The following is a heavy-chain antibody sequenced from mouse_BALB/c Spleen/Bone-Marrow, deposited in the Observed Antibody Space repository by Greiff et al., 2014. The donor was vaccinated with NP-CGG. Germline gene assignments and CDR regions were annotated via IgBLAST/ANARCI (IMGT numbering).Heavy chain of an antibody. CDR2: IYPGNGDT. V-gene: IGHV1-12*01. CDR3: VSSELRRRFGY. D-gene: IGHD2-4*01. J-gene: IGHJ3*02. Sequence: LQQSGAELVKPGASVKMSCKASGYTFTSYNMHWVKQTPGQGLEWIGTIYPGNGDTSYNQKFKGKATLTADKSSSTAYMQLSSMTSEDDAVYDCVSSELRRRFGYWGQGTLLTVSA. CDR1: GYTFTSYN.